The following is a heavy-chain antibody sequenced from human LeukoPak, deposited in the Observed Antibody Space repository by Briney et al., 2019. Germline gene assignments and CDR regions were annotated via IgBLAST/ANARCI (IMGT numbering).Heavy chain of an antibody. V-gene: IGHV3-30-3*01. J-gene: IGHJ3*02. CDR2: ISYDGSNK. Sequence: GGSLRLSCAASGFTFSSYAMSWVRQAPGKGLEWVAVISYDGSNKYYTGSVKGRFTISRDNSKNTLYLQMNSLRAEDTAVYYCARDRPPYGSGTYYNDAGAFDIWGQGTMVTVSS. CDR1: GFTFSSYA. CDR3: ARDRPPYGSGTYYNDAGAFDI. D-gene: IGHD3-10*01.